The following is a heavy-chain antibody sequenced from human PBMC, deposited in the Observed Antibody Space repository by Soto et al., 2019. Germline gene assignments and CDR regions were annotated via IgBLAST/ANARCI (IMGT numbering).Heavy chain of an antibody. Sequence: QAQLVESGGDLVKPGGSLRLSCAASGFPFSDYYMSWIRQAPGKGLEWVSSIGGSSSYTNNADSVKGRFTISRDNAKNSLYLQMNSLRAEDTAVYYCARRRPTGYYNYWGQGTLVTVSA. V-gene: IGHV3-11*05. CDR1: GFPFSDYY. J-gene: IGHJ4*02. D-gene: IGHD3-9*01. CDR3: ARRRPTGYYNY. CDR2: IGGSSSYT.